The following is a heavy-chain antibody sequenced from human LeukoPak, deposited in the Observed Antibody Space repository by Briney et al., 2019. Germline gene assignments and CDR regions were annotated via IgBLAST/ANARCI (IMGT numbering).Heavy chain of an antibody. Sequence: PSETLSLTCAVSGGSISSGGYSWSWIRQPPGKGLEWIGYIYYSGSTNYNPSLKSRVTISVDTSKNQFSLKLSSVTAADTAVYYCARLTKTSPLVAVAGNFDYWGQGTLVTVSS. CDR1: GGSISSGGYS. D-gene: IGHD6-19*01. J-gene: IGHJ4*02. CDR2: IYYSGST. CDR3: ARLTKTSPLVAVAGNFDY. V-gene: IGHV4-61*08.